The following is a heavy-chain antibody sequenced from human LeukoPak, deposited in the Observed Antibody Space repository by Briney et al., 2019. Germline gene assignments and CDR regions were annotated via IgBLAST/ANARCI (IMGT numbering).Heavy chain of an antibody. Sequence: GASVKVSCKTSGYSFTAFYIHWVRQAPGQGLEWMGWIHPRRGDTNYAQKFQGRVTMTRDTSISTAYMELSSLRSDDTAVYYCARAKVIVPDYWGQGTLVTVSS. D-gene: IGHD5-18*01. CDR2: IHPRRGDT. J-gene: IGHJ4*02. V-gene: IGHV1-2*02. CDR1: GYSFTAFY. CDR3: ARAKVIVPDY.